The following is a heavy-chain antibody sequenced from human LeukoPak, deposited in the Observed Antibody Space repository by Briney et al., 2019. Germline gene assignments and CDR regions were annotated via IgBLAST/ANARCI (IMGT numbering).Heavy chain of an antibody. CDR2: INTDTGNP. CDR3: ARDLRPSSSWYYFDY. Sequence: ASVKVSCKASGYSFTTYAMNWVRQAPGQRLEWMGWINTDTGNPTYAPGFAGLFVFSLDTSVNTAYLQISSLKAEDTAIYYCARDLRPSSSWYYFDYWGQGTLVTVSS. J-gene: IGHJ4*02. V-gene: IGHV7-4-1*02. CDR1: GYSFTTYA. D-gene: IGHD6-13*01.